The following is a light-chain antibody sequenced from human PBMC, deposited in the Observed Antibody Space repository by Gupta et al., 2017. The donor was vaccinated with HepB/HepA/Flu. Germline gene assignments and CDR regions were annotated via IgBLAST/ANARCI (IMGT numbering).Light chain of an antibody. CDR2: YAS. J-gene: IGKJ2*01. V-gene: IGKV6-21*01. CDR1: QSIGTN. CDR3: HQSNNLPYT. Sequence: EIVLTQSPDFQSVPPKEKVTITCRASQSIGTNLHWYQQKRDQSPKLLIKYASQSLSGVPSRFSGSGSGTDFTLTINSLEAEDAATYYCHQSNNLPYTFGQGTKLEIK.